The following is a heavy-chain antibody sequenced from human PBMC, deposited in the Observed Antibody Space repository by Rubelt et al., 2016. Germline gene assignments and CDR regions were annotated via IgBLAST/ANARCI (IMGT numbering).Heavy chain of an antibody. D-gene: IGHD3-22*01. Sequence: QVQLVQSGAEVKKPGASVKVSCKASGYTFTSYGISWVRQAPGQGLEWMGWISAYNGNTNYAQKVQGRGPMTTDRSTGTAYMELRSLRTDDTAVYYCASDADYYDSSGYYPYWGQGTLVTVSS. CDR3: ASDADYYDSSGYYPY. J-gene: IGHJ4*02. CDR1: GYTFTSYG. V-gene: IGHV1-18*01. CDR2: ISAYNGNT.